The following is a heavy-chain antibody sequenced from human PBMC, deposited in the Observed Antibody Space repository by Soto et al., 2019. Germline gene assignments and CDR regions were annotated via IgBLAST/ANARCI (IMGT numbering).Heavy chain of an antibody. CDR1: GFSFSSYA. CDR3: ARDINDFWSGYLY. J-gene: IGHJ4*02. D-gene: IGHD3-3*01. Sequence: QVQLVESGGGVVQPGTSLRLSCAASGFSFSSYAMHWVRQAPGKGLEWVAALWYDGSNQNYADSVKGRFTISRDNSKSTVYLQMNSLKAEDTAVYYCARDINDFWSGYLYWGQGTLVTVSS. CDR2: LWYDGSNQ. V-gene: IGHV3-33*01.